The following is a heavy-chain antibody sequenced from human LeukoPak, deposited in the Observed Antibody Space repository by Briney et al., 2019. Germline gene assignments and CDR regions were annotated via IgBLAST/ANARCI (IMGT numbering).Heavy chain of an antibody. D-gene: IGHD3-10*01. CDR1: GGSLSSYY. J-gene: IGHJ4*02. V-gene: IGHV4-59*01. CDR2: IYYIWST. CDR3: AALYYYGSGSYEAVFDY. Sequence: PSETLSLTCTVSGGSLSSYYWSWIRQPPGKGLEGIGYIYYIWSTNYNTSLKSRVTISVATSKNQFSLKLSSVTAADTAVYYCAALYYYGSGSYEAVFDYWGQGTLVTVSS.